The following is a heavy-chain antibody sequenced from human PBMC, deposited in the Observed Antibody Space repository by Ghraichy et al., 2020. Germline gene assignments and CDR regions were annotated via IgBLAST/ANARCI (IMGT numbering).Heavy chain of an antibody. D-gene: IGHD3-22*01. CDR2: INHSGST. V-gene: IGHV4-34*01. CDR1: GGSFSGYY. Sequence: SENLSLTCAVYGGSFSGYYWSWIRQPPGKGLEWIGEINHSGSTNYNPSLKSRVTISVDTSKNQFSLKLSSVTAADTAVYYCARGGRITMIVVVTPNWFDPWGQGTLVTVSS. CDR3: ARGGRITMIVVVTPNWFDP. J-gene: IGHJ5*02.